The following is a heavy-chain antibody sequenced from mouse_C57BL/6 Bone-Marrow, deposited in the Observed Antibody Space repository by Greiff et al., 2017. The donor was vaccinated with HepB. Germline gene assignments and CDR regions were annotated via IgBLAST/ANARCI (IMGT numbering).Heavy chain of an antibody. J-gene: IGHJ4*01. CDR2: ISDGGSYT. CDR1: GFTFSSYA. V-gene: IGHV5-4*01. Sequence: EVKLVESGGGLVKPGGSLKLSCAASGFTFSSYAMSWVRQTPEKRLEWVATISDGGSYTYYPDNVKGRFTISRDNAKNNLYLQMSHLKSEDTAMYYCAREPLYSNYAMDYWGQGTSVTVSA. D-gene: IGHD2-5*01. CDR3: AREPLYSNYAMDY.